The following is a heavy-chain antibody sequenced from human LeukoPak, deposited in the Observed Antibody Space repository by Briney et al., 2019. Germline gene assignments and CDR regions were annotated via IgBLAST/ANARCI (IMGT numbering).Heavy chain of an antibody. CDR1: GGSFSGYY. CDR3: ARPWGRLGFDY. Sequence: SETLSLTCAVYGGSFSGYYWSWIRQPPGKGLEWIGEINHSGSTNYNPSLKSRVTISADTSKNQFSLKLSSVTAADTAVFYCARPWGRLGFDYWGQGILVTVSS. CDR2: INHSGST. V-gene: IGHV4-34*01. J-gene: IGHJ4*02. D-gene: IGHD3-9*01.